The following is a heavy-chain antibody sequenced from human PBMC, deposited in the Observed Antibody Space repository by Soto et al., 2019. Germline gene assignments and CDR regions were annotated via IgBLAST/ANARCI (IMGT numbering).Heavy chain of an antibody. Sequence: QVQLVESGGGVVQPGRSLRLSCAASGFTFSTYAMHWVRQAPGKGLEWVAVISYDGRNKYYADSVKGRFTISIDNSKNTLYLQMNSLRAEDTAVYYCARTTYYYDSSGYDYWGQGTLVTVSS. CDR2: ISYDGRNK. D-gene: IGHD3-22*01. CDR1: GFTFSTYA. J-gene: IGHJ4*02. CDR3: ARTTYYYDSSGYDY. V-gene: IGHV3-30*04.